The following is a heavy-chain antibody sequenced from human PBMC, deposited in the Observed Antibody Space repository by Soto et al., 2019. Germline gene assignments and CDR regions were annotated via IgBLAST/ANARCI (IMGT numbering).Heavy chain of an antibody. J-gene: IGHJ6*02. D-gene: IGHD6-13*01. CDR1: GFTFNNYG. Sequence: QVQLVESGGGVVQPGRSLRLSCAASGFTFNNYGMHWVRQAPSKGLEWLAVIWNDGSNNYYANSVKGRFTISRDNSKNTLYLQMSSLRAEDTAVYYCARRQIPPPTRGAANARGGMDVWGQGTTVTVSS. CDR2: IWNDGSNN. V-gene: IGHV3-33*01. CDR3: ARRQIPPPTRGAANARGGMDV.